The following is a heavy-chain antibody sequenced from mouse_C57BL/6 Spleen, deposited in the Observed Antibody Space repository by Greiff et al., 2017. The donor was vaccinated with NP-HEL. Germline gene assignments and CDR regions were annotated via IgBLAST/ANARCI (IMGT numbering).Heavy chain of an antibody. CDR1: GYTFTSYG. V-gene: IGHV1-81*01. CDR2: IYPRSGNT. CDR3: ARPFYYDYDFAY. Sequence: VQLQQSGAELARPGASVKLSCKASGYTFTSYGISWVKQRTGQGLEWIGEIYPRSGNTYYNEKFKGKATLTADKSSSTAYMELRSLTSEDSAVYFCARPFYYDYDFAYWGQGTLVTVSA. D-gene: IGHD2-4*01. J-gene: IGHJ3*01.